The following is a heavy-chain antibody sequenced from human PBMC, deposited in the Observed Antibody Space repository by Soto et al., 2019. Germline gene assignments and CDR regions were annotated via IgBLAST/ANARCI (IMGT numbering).Heavy chain of an antibody. V-gene: IGHV3-30*18. CDR1: GFTFSSYG. J-gene: IGHJ4*02. CDR2: ISYDGSNK. CDR3: AKEQSLYSSGYYLFDY. Sequence: GGSVRLSCAASGFTFSSYGMHWVRQAPGKGLEWVAVISYDGSNKYYADSVKGRFTISRDNSKNTLYLQMNSLRAEDTAVYYCAKEQSLYSSGYYLFDYWGQGTLVTVSS. D-gene: IGHD3-22*01.